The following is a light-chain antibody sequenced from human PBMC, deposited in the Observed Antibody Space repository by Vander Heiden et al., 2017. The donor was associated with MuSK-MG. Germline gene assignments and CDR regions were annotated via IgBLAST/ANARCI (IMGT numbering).Light chain of an antibody. CDR1: QSLLHSNGYNY. CDR2: LGS. V-gene: IGKV2-28*01. Sequence: DIVMTQSPLSLPVTPGEPASISCRSSQSLLHSNGYNYLDWYLQKPGQSPQVLIYLGSNRASGVPDRFSGSGSGTDFTLKISSVEAEDVGVYYCRQALPTRQTFGQGTMLEIK. J-gene: IGKJ1*01. CDR3: RQALPTRQT.